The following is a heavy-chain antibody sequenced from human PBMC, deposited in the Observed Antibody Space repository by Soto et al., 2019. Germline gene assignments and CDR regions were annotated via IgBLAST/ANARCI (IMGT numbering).Heavy chain of an antibody. CDR2: IIPIFGTA. Sequence: GASVKVSCKASGGTFSSYAISWVRQAPGQGLEWMGGIIPIFGTANYAQKFQGRVTITADKSTSTAYMELSSLRSEDTAVYYCARVEVSTIFGVVNPNFYYYYGMDVWGQGTTVTSP. CDR1: GGTFSSYA. V-gene: IGHV1-69*06. D-gene: IGHD3-3*01. J-gene: IGHJ6*02. CDR3: ARVEVSTIFGVVNPNFYYYYGMDV.